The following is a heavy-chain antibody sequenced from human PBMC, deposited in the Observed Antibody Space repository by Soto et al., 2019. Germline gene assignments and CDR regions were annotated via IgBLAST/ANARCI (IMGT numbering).Heavy chain of an antibody. D-gene: IGHD3-10*01. CDR3: AKITMVRGVINSHDY. Sequence: GGSLRLSCAASGFTFSSYAMIWVRQAPGKGLEWVSGISGSGGSTYYADSVKGRFTISRDNSKNTLYVQMNSLRAEDTAVYYCAKITMVRGVINSHDYWGQGTLVTVSS. CDR2: ISGSGGST. CDR1: GFTFSSYA. V-gene: IGHV3-23*01. J-gene: IGHJ4*02.